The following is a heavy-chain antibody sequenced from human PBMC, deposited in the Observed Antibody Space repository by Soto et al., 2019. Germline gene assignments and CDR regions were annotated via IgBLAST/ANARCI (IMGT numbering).Heavy chain of an antibody. Sequence: VGSLRLSCAVSGFTVSSHYMSWVRQAPGKGLEWVSVIYSGGSTYYADSVKGRFTISRDNSKNTLYLQMNSLRAEDTAVYYCATVTRSSWYDYGMDVWVQGTTVTVSS. CDR2: IYSGGST. CDR1: GFTVSSHY. V-gene: IGHV3-53*01. D-gene: IGHD6-13*01. CDR3: ATVTRSSWYDYGMDV. J-gene: IGHJ6*02.